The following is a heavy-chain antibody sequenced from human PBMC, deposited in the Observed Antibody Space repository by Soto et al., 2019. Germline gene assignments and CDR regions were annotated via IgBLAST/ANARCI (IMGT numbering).Heavy chain of an antibody. J-gene: IGHJ4*02. Sequence: ASVKVSCKVSGYTLTELSMHWVRQAPGKGLEWMGGFDPEDGETIYAQKFQGRVTMTEDTSTDTAYMELSSLRSEDTAVYYCATPAPTAMVISFDYWGQGTLVTDSS. CDR1: GYTLTELS. V-gene: IGHV1-24*01. CDR2: FDPEDGET. D-gene: IGHD5-18*01. CDR3: ATPAPTAMVISFDY.